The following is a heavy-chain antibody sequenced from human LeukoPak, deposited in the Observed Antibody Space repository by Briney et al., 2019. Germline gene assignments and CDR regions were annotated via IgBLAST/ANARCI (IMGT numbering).Heavy chain of an antibody. CDR2: VNTGGGST. D-gene: IGHD5-18*01. Sequence: PGGSLRLSCAAPGFTFIGYAMSWVRQAPGKGLEWVSTVNTGGGSTYYADSVKGRFTISRDNSKNTLYLQLNSLRAEDTAIYYCARLGREGYSYAYFDYWGQGTLVTVSS. CDR1: GFTFIGYA. CDR3: ARLGREGYSYAYFDY. J-gene: IGHJ4*02. V-gene: IGHV3-23*01.